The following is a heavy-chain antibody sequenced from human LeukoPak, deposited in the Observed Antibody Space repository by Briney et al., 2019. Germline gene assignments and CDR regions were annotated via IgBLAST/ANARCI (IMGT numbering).Heavy chain of an antibody. CDR3: ARAVVPAAIAHTWFDP. J-gene: IGHJ5*02. V-gene: IGHV1-18*04. Sequence: ASVKVSCKASGYTFTRYVVSCVRQAPGQGREWMGWISAYNGNTKYAQNLQGRVTMTSDTSASTAYMELRSLRSDAPAVYYCARAVVPAAIAHTWFDPWGQGTLATVSS. CDR2: ISAYNGNT. CDR1: GYTFTRYV. D-gene: IGHD2-2*02.